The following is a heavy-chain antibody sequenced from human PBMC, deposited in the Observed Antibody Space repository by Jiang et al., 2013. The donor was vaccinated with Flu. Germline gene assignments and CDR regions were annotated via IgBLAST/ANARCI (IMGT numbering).Heavy chain of an antibody. CDR2: FDSEDGET. CDR3: ARARYSFGRYFFDF. J-gene: IGHJ4*02. V-gene: IGHV1-24*01. D-gene: IGHD5-12*01. Sequence: KVSGHTSTKLSMHWVRQAPGRGLEWMGGFDSEDGETLYKQGFHGRLTMTEDTSTDTAYMDLRSLRSEDTAVYYCARARYSFGRYFFDFWGQGTLVTVSS. CDR1: GHTSTKLS.